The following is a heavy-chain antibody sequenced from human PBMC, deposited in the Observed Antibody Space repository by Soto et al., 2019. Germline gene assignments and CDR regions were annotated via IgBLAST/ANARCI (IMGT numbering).Heavy chain of an antibody. D-gene: IGHD3-22*01. CDR1: GGTFSSYA. V-gene: IGHV1-69*13. J-gene: IGHJ6*02. Sequence: GASVKVSCKASGGTFSSYAISWVRQAPGQGLEWMGGIIPIFGTANYAQKFQGRVTITADESTSTAYMELSSLRSEDTAVYYCARAPMIVAQMGPDYYYGMDVWGQGTTVTVSS. CDR2: IIPIFGTA. CDR3: ARAPMIVAQMGPDYYYGMDV.